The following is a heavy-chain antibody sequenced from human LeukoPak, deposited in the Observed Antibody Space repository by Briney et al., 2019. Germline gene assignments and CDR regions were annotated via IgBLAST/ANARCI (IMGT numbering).Heavy chain of an antibody. CDR2: INHSGST. Sequence: SETLSLTCAVYGGSFSGYYWSWIRQPPGKGLEWIGEINHSGSTNYNPSLKSRVTISVDTFKNQFSLKLSSVTAAGTAVYYCARGKWYSSSWYAFDYWGQGTLVTVSS. V-gene: IGHV4-34*01. J-gene: IGHJ4*02. D-gene: IGHD6-13*01. CDR1: GGSFSGYY. CDR3: ARGKWYSSSWYAFDY.